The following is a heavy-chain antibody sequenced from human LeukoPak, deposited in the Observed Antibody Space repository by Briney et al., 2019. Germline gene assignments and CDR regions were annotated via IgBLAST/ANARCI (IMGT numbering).Heavy chain of an antibody. Sequence: ASVKVSCKASGYTFTSYGISWVRQAPGQGLEWMGWISAYNGNTNYAQKLQGRVTMTTDTSTSTAYMELRSLRSHDTAVYYCARDREQWLVRNWFDPWGQGTLVTVSS. D-gene: IGHD6-19*01. CDR1: GYTFTSYG. CDR3: ARDREQWLVRNWFDP. V-gene: IGHV1-18*01. J-gene: IGHJ5*02. CDR2: ISAYNGNT.